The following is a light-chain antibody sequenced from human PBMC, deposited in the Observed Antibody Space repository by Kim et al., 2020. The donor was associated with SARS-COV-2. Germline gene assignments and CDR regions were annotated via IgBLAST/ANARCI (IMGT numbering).Light chain of an antibody. CDR2: YDS. J-gene: IGLJ3*02. V-gene: IGLV3-21*04. CDR1: RIATKS. CDR3: QVWDGSTGV. Sequence: SYELTQPPSMSVAPGKTARITCEGDRIATKSGNWYQQQPGQAPLLVIFYDSDRPSGIPERFSGSNSGNTATLTISRVEGGDEADYFCQVWDGSTGVFGGG.